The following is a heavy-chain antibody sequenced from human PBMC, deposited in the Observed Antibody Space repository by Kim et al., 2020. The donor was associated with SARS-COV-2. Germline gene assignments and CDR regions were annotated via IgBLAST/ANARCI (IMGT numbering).Heavy chain of an antibody. J-gene: IGHJ6*02. V-gene: IGHV3-23*01. D-gene: IGHD6-13*01. CDR2: ISGSGGST. Sequence: GGSLRLSCAASGFTFSSYAMSWVRQAPGKGLEWVSAISGSGGSTYYADSVKGRFTISRDNSKNTLYLQMNSLRAEDTAVYYCAKDRALYSSSWYPYYYYYGMDVWGQGTTVTVSS. CDR3: AKDRALYSSSWYPYYYYYGMDV. CDR1: GFTFSSYA.